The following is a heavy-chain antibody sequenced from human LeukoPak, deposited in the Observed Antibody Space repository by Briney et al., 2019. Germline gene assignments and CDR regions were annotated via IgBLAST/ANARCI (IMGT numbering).Heavy chain of an antibody. D-gene: IGHD3-16*02. CDR1: GFTFSSYA. CDR2: ISGSGGST. CDR3: AVWGSYRHIGFDY. Sequence: TGGSLRLSCAASGFTFSSYAMTWVRQAPGKGLEWVSAISGSGGSTYYADSVKGRFTISRDNSKNTLYLQMNSLRAEDTAVYYCAVWGSYRHIGFDYWGQGTLVTVSS. J-gene: IGHJ4*02. V-gene: IGHV3-23*01.